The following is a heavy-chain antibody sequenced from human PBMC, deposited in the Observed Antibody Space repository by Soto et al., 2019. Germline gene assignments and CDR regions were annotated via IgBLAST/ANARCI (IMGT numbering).Heavy chain of an antibody. CDR2: INTGNGDT. CDR1: GYTFTSYF. J-gene: IGHJ4*02. Sequence: ASVKVSCKASGYTFTSYFMHWVRQAPGQRLEWMGWINTGNGDTNYLQKFQGRVTITRDTSASTAYMELSSLRSEDTAVYYCAREENLDDWGQGILVNVS. V-gene: IGHV1-3*04. CDR3: AREENLDD.